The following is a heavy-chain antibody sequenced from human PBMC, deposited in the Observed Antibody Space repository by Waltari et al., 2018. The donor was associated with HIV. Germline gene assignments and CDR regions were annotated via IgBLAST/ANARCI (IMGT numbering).Heavy chain of an antibody. J-gene: IGHJ6*02. CDR3: ARDYYDSSGSSYGMDV. V-gene: IGHV4-59*01. D-gene: IGHD3-22*01. CDR2: IYYSGST. Sequence: QVQLQESGQGLVKPSETLSLTCTVSGGYISSYYWSWIRQPPGKGLEWIGYIYYSGSTNYNPSLKSRVTISVDTSKNQFSLKLSSVTAADTAVYYCARDYYDSSGSSYGMDVWGQGTTVTVSS. CDR1: GGYISSYY.